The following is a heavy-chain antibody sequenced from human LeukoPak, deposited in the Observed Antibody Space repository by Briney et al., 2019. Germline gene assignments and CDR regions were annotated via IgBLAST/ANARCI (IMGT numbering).Heavy chain of an antibody. CDR1: GYTITGYA. CDR3: GRDRHWNQGNFDY. V-gene: IGHV1-2*02. J-gene: IGHJ4*02. D-gene: IGHD1-1*01. CDR2: INPNNGGT. Sequence: ASVKVSCKAFGYTITGYAIHWVRQAPGQGLEWMGWINPNNGGTNSAQKFQGRVTMTRDTSIGTAYMELNRLTYDDTAVYYCGRDRHWNQGNFDYWGQGTLVTVSS.